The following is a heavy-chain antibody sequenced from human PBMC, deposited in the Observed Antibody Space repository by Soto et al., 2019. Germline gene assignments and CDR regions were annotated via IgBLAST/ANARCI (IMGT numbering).Heavy chain of an antibody. V-gene: IGHV4-59*01. CDR3: ARDSAFQDCGGDCSPRPPYYYGMDV. Sequence: PSETLSLTCTVSGGSISSYYWSWIRQPPGKGLEWIGYIYYSGSTNYNPSLKSRVTISVDTSKNQFSLKLSSVTAADTAVYYCARDSAFQDCGGDCSPRPPYYYGMDVWGQGTTVTAP. CDR2: IYYSGST. D-gene: IGHD2-21*02. CDR1: GGSISSYY. J-gene: IGHJ6*02.